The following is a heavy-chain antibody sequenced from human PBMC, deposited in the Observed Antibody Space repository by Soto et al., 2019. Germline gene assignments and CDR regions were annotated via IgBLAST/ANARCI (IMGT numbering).Heavy chain of an antibody. CDR1: GFTFSSYA. J-gene: IGHJ4*02. CDR3: AREGYYDSSGYHNFDY. CDR2: ISYDGSNK. Sequence: QAGGSLRLSCAASGFTFSSYAMHWVRQAPGKGLEWVAVISYDGSNKYYADSVKGRFTISRDNSKNTLYLQMNSLRAEDTAVYYCAREGYYDSSGYHNFDYWGQGTLVTVSS. V-gene: IGHV3-30-3*01. D-gene: IGHD3-22*01.